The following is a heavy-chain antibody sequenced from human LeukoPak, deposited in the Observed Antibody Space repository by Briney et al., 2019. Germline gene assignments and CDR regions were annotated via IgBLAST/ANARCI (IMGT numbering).Heavy chain of an antibody. D-gene: IGHD2-2*01. CDR1: GFTFSSYG. CDR2: IRYDGSNK. Sequence: GGSLRLSCAASGFTFSSYGMHWVRQAPGKGLEWVAFIRYDGSNKYYADSVKGRFTISRDNSKNTLYLQMNSLRAEDTAVYYCATRPNTSGYFDYWGQGTLVTVSS. V-gene: IGHV3-30*02. CDR3: ATRPNTSGYFDY. J-gene: IGHJ4*02.